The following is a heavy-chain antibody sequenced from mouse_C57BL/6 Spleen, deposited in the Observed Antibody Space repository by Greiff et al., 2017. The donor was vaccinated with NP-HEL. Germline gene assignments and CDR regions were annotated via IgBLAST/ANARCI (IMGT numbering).Heavy chain of an antibody. D-gene: IGHD1-1*01. V-gene: IGHV1-52*01. CDR1: GYTFTSYW. J-gene: IGHJ2*01. CDR2: IDPSDSET. Sequence: QVQLQQPGAELVRPGSSVKLSCTASGYTFTSYWMPWVKQRPIQGLEWIGNIDPSDSETHYNQEFKDKATLHVDKSSSTAYMQLSSLTSEDSAVYYCASGTVVFDYWGKGTTLTVSS. CDR3: ASGTVVFDY.